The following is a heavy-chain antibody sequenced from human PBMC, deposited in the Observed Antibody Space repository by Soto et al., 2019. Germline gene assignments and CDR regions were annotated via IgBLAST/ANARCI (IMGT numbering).Heavy chain of an antibody. CDR3: AKDIREYSSGWTYFDY. V-gene: IGHV3-9*01. CDR2: ITWNSGSI. CDR1: GFTFHDYA. Sequence: PGGSLRLSCAASGFTFHDYAMHWVRQGQGKGLEWVSGITWNSGSIDYADSVKGRFTISRDNAKNSLYLQMNSLRPEDTALYYCAKDIREYSSGWTYFDYWGPGTLVT. J-gene: IGHJ4*02. D-gene: IGHD6-19*01.